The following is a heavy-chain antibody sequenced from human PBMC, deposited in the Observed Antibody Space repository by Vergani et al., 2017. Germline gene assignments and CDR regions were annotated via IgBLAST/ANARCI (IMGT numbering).Heavy chain of an antibody. V-gene: IGHV3-33*08. J-gene: IGHJ5*02. CDR3: ARDLRLLYNRFDP. D-gene: IGHD1-14*01. CDR2: TWYDGNNK. CDR1: GSTVSGNY. Sequence: LQLVESGGGLVQPGGSLRLSCAASGSTVSGNYMTWVRQAPGKGLEWVAVTWYDGNNKQYADSVKGRFTISRDNSKSTMYLQMNSLRDEDTGVYYCARDLRLLYNRFDPWGKGTLVTVSS.